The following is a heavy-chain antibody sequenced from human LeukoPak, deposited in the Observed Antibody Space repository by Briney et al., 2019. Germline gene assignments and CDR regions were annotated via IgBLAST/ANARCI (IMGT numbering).Heavy chain of an antibody. Sequence: GGSLRLSCAASGFTFSSYSMNWVRQAPGKGLEWVSSIGSSSSYIYYADSVKGRFTISRDNAKNSMYLQMNSLRAEDTAVYYCARDRSGPRGAEYAFDVWGQGTMVTVSS. D-gene: IGHD1-14*01. V-gene: IGHV3-21*01. CDR1: GFTFSSYS. CDR3: ARDRSGPRGAEYAFDV. J-gene: IGHJ3*01. CDR2: IGSSSSYI.